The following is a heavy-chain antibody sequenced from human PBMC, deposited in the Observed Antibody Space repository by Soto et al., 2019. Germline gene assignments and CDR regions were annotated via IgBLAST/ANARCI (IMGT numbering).Heavy chain of an antibody. V-gene: IGHV1-69*13. Sequence: SVKVSCKASGDTFRRFTINWVRQAPGQGLEWMGGIKPISDITNYAQRFQGRVTFTADASTSTVYLELSSLRSEDTAMYYCARDPSTINKFFVFWFDPWGQVPLVTVSS. D-gene: IGHD4-4*01. J-gene: IGHJ5*02. CDR2: IKPISDIT. CDR3: ARDPSTINKFFVFWFDP. CDR1: GDTFRRFT.